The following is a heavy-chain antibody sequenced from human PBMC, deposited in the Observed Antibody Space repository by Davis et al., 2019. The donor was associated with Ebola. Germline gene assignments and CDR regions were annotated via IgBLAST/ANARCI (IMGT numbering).Heavy chain of an antibody. D-gene: IGHD2-8*01. CDR2: IYSSGST. V-gene: IGHV4-61*08. Sequence: PSETLSLTCTVSGGAVSSCGYCWAWIRQPHGQGWEWIGYIYSSGSTSFSPSLKSRVTISRDMSKYPFSLNLRFVTAADTAVYYCARVGDFQGVYWGQGALVTVSS. CDR1: GGAVSSCGYC. CDR3: ARVGDFQGVY. J-gene: IGHJ4*02.